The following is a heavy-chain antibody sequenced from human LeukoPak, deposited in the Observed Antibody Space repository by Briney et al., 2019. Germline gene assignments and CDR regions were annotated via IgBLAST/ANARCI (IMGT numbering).Heavy chain of an antibody. D-gene: IGHD3-22*01. Sequence: GRSLRLSCAASGFTFSSYAMHWVRQAPGKGLEWVAVISYDGSNKYYADSVKGRFTISRDNSKNTLYLQMNSLGAEDTAVYYCARGPRTYYYDSSGYWTFDYWGQGTLVTVSS. CDR1: GFTFSSYA. CDR3: ARGPRTYYYDSSGYWTFDY. CDR2: ISYDGSNK. V-gene: IGHV3-30-3*01. J-gene: IGHJ4*02.